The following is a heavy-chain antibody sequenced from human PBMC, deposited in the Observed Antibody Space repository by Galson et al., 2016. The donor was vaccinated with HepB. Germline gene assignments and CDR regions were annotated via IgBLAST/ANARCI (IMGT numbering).Heavy chain of an antibody. CDR3: ARGRRGAISDFFDS. V-gene: IGHV3-74*01. CDR2: IKTDGSIT. CDR1: EFTFSNYW. J-gene: IGHJ4*02. D-gene: IGHD3-10*01. Sequence: SLRLSCAASEFTFSNYWMYWVRQAPGKGLVWVSRIKTDGSITGYADSVKGRFTISRANGKKTMYLQMNSLRAEDTALYYCARGRRGAISDFFDSWGQGTLVTVSS.